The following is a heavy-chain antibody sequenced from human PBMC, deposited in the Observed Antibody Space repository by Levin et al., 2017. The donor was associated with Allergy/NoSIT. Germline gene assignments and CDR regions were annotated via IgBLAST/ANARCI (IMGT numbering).Heavy chain of an antibody. D-gene: IGHD2-21*01. CDR2: ISGSGGST. V-gene: IGHV3-23*01. CDR3: AKVRHVVIAIFDY. J-gene: IGHJ4*02. CDR1: GFTFSSYA. Sequence: GESLKISCAASGFTFSSYAMSWVRQAPGKGLEWVSAISGSGGSTYYADSVKGRFTISRDNSKNTLYLQMNSLRAEDTAVYYCAKVRHVVIAIFDYWGQGPLVTVSS.